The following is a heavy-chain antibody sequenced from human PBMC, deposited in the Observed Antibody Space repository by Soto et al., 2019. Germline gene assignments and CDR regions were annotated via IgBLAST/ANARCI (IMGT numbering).Heavy chain of an antibody. D-gene: IGHD4-4*01. CDR3: ARGIRTTVTSNYFDY. CDR2: IYPGDSDT. J-gene: IGHJ4*02. Sequence: GESLKISCKGSGYSFTIYWIGWVRQMPGKGLEWMGIIYPGDSDTRYSPSFQGQVTISADKSISTAYLQWSSLKASDTAMYYCARGIRTTVTSNYFDYWGQGTLVTVSS. V-gene: IGHV5-51*01. CDR1: GYSFTIYW.